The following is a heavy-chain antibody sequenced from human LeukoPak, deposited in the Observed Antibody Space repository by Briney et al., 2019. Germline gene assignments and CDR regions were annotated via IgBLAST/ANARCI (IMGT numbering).Heavy chain of an antibody. D-gene: IGHD1-26*01. V-gene: IGHV3-30*18. J-gene: IGHJ4*02. CDR2: ISYDGSNK. Sequence: GGSLRLSCAASGFTFTSYGIHWVRQAPGKGLEWVAVISYDGSNKYYADSVKGRFTISRDNSKNTLYLQMNSLRAEDTAVYYCAKDTSGSYCDYWGQGTLVTVSS. CDR3: AKDTSGSYCDY. CDR1: GFTFTSYG.